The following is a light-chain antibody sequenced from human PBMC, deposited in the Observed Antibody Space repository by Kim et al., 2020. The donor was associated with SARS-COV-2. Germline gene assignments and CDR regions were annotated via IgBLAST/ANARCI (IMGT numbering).Light chain of an antibody. J-gene: IGLJ3*02. CDR2: RNK. V-gene: IGLV1-47*01. Sequence: GRRFTISCSGSSSNIGSNYVYWYQQFPGTAPKLLIYRNKQRPSGVPDRLSGSKSGTSASLAISGLRSEDEADYYCASWDDSLNGWVFGGGTKLTVL. CDR1: SSNIGSNY. CDR3: ASWDDSLNGWV.